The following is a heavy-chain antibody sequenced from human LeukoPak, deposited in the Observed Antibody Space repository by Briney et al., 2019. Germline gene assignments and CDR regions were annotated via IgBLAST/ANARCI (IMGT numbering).Heavy chain of an antibody. V-gene: IGHV4-4*02. CDR1: VGSINSGNW. D-gene: IGHD2-2*02. J-gene: IGHJ6*02. CDR3: ATAPILRGEGGEHYKYGMDV. Sequence: SGTLSLTCAVSVGSINSGNWWSWARQSPEKGLEWIGEIYHNGTPNYNPSLKSRVTISADTFKNHFSLKMTSVTAADTAVYYCATAPILRGEGGEHYKYGMDVWGQGTTVIVSS. CDR2: IYHNGTP.